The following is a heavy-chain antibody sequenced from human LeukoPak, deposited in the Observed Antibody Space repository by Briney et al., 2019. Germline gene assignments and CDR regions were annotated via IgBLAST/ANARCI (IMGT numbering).Heavy chain of an antibody. Sequence: ASVKVSCKVSGYTLPELSMHWVGQAPGKGLEWMGGYDPEDGETIYAQKFQGRVTMTTDMSKSTLYMELSSLRAEDADVYYCARASSGFGGFDYWGQGTLVTVSS. CDR3: ARASSGFGGFDY. D-gene: IGHD3-22*01. J-gene: IGHJ4*02. CDR1: GYTLPELS. V-gene: IGHV1-24*01. CDR2: YDPEDGET.